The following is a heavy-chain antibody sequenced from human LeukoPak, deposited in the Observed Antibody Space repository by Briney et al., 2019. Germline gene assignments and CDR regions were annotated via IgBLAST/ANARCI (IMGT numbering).Heavy chain of an antibody. D-gene: IGHD3-10*01. J-gene: IGHJ4*02. CDR1: GFTFSSHA. Sequence: GGSLRLSCAASGFTFSSHAMSWVRQAPGKGLEWVTAISGSGGSTYYADSVKGRFTISRDNSKNTLYLQMNSLRAEDTAVYYCAKDPLWFGELLTYYFDYWGQGTLVTVSS. CDR3: AKDPLWFGELLTYYFDY. V-gene: IGHV3-23*01. CDR2: ISGSGGST.